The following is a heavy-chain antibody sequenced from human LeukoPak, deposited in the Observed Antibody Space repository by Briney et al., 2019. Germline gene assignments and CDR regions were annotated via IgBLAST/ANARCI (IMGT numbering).Heavy chain of an antibody. CDR2: IRSSSSTI. CDR3: ARGPLRFLEWPLNY. Sequence: GGSLRLSCVPSGFTFSSHSMNWVRQAPGEGREWVSYIRSSSSTIYYADSVKGRFTISRDNAKNSLYLPMNSLRAEDTAVYYCARGPLRFLEWPLNYWGQGTLVTVSS. CDR1: GFTFSSHS. D-gene: IGHD3-3*01. J-gene: IGHJ4*02. V-gene: IGHV3-48*01.